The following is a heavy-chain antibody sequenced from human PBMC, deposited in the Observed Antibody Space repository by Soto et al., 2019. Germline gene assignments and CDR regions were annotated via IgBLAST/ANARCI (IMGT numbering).Heavy chain of an antibody. CDR2: IYYSGST. J-gene: IGHJ6*03. Sequence: SETLSLTCTVSGGSISSYYWSWIRQPPGKGLEWIGYIYYSGSTNYNPSLKSRVTISVDTSKNQFSLKLSSVTAADTAVYYCARDGLDTLNYYYYYMDVWGKGTTVTVSS. CDR1: GGSISSYY. D-gene: IGHD5-18*01. V-gene: IGHV4-59*12. CDR3: ARDGLDTLNYYYYYMDV.